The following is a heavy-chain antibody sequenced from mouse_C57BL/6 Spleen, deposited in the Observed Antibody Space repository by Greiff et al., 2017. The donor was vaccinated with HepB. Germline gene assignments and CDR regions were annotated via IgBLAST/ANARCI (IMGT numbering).Heavy chain of an antibody. D-gene: IGHD2-5*01. J-gene: IGHJ2*01. CDR3: ARSGPSNYGFDY. V-gene: IGHV1-69*01. Sequence: VQLQQPGAELVMPGASVKLSCKASGYTFTSYWMHWVKQRPGQGLEWIGEIDPSDSYTNYNQKFKGKSTLTVDKSSITAYMQLSSLTSEDSAVYYCARSGPSNYGFDYWGQGTTLTVSS. CDR1: GYTFTSYW. CDR2: IDPSDSYT.